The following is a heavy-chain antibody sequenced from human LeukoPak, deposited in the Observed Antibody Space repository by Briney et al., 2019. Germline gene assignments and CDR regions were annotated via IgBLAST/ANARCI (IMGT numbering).Heavy chain of an antibody. CDR1: GGSICNDGYF. V-gene: IGHV4-39*01. CDR3: VRRLSYYFGVDV. J-gene: IGHJ6*02. Sequence: SETLSLTCTVSGGSICNDGYFWGWIRQPPGKGLEWIGSMSYGGDTYYSPALKSRLTISVDPPKNQFSLKLRSVTAADTAVYHCVRRLSYYFGVDVWGQGATVIVSS. CDR2: MSYGGDT.